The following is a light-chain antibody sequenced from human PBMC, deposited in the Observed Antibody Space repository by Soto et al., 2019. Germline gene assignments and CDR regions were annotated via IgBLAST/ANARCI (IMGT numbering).Light chain of an antibody. Sequence: EIVRTQSPATLSVSPGERATLSCRASQSVSSDLAWYHQKPGQAPRLLIYGASTRASDIEGRFSGSGSGTDFTLTISRLEPEDFAVYYCQQYGSSPPYTFGQGTKVDIK. V-gene: IGKV3-20*01. CDR2: GAS. J-gene: IGKJ2*01. CDR1: QSVSSD. CDR3: QQYGSSPPYT.